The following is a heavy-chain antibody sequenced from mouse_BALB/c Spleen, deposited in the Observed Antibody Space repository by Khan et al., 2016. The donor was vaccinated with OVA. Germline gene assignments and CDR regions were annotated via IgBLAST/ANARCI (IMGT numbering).Heavy chain of an antibody. CDR3: ARLAYYYYSEGFAY. J-gene: IGHJ3*01. Sequence: VQLKESGGDLVKPGGSLKLFCAASGFTFSTYGMSWVRQTPDKRLEWVATISSGGSYTYYLDRVKGRFNISRDNAKNTLYLAMSSLKSDKRAMYYCARLAYYYYSEGFAYWGKGTLVSVAA. D-gene: IGHD1-1*01. CDR1: GFTFSTYG. CDR2: ISSGGSYT. V-gene: IGHV5-6*01.